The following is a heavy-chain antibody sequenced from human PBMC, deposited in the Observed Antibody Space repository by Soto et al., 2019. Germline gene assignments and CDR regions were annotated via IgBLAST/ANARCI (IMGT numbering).Heavy chain of an antibody. V-gene: IGHV3-23*01. J-gene: IGHJ4*02. CDR1: GFTFSNYA. CDR2: ISGSAGST. CDR3: AKHSREPTTCCGEY. Sequence: EVQLLESGGNLVQPGGPLRLSCAASGFTFSNYAMSWVRRAPGRGLEWVSGISGSAGSTYYADSVRGRFTISRDNSKNTLYLQMNSLRAEDTAVYYCAKHSREPTTCCGEYWGQGTLVAVSS. D-gene: IGHD2-2*01.